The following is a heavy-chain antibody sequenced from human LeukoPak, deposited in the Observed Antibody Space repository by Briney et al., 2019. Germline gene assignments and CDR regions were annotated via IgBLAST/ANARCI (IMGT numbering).Heavy chain of an antibody. CDR3: AGGRRDAFDI. CDR2: IYYSGST. J-gene: IGHJ3*02. Sequence: WETLSLTCTVSGGSISSYYWSWIRQPPGKGLEWIGYIYYSGSTNYNLSLKSRVTISVDTSKNQFSLKLSSVTAADTAVYYCAGGRRDAFDIWGQGTMVTVSS. CDR1: GGSISSYY. V-gene: IGHV4-59*01.